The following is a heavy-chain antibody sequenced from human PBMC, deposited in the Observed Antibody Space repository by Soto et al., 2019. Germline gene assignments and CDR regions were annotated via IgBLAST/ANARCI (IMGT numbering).Heavy chain of an antibody. V-gene: IGHV4-59*12. CDR3: ARDKITGLFDY. CDR2: IYYSGST. CDR1: GGSIGTYY. Sequence: TSETLSLTCTVSGGSIGTYYWSWIRQPPGKGLEWIGYIYYSGSTNYNPSLKSRVTISVDTSKNQFSLKLTSVTAADTAVYYCARDKITGLFDYWGQGTLVTVS. J-gene: IGHJ4*02. D-gene: IGHD2-8*02.